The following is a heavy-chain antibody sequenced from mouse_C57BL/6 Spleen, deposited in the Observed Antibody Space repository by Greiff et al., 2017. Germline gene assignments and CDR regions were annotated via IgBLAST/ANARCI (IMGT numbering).Heavy chain of an antibody. V-gene: IGHV2-2*01. CDR3: ASPYDYDPAWFAY. J-gene: IGHJ3*01. CDR2: IWSGGST. D-gene: IGHD2-4*01. CDR1: GFSLTSYG. Sequence: QVQLQQSGPGLVQPSQSLSITCTVSGFSLTSYGVHWVRQSPGKGLEWLGVIWSGGSTDYNAAFISRLSISKDNSKSQVFLKMNSLQADDTAIYYCASPYDYDPAWFAYWGQGTLVTVSA.